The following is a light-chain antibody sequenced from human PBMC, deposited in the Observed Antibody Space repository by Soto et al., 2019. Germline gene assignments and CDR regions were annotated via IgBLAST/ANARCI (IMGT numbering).Light chain of an antibody. J-gene: IGKJ4*01. CDR3: QNYNSAPSLT. CDR2: AAS. V-gene: IGKV1-27*01. Sequence: DIQMTQSPSSLSASVGDRVTITCRASQGISKFLAWYQQTPGKVPKLLIYAASTLQPGVTSRFSGSGSGTDFTLTIRRLQPEDVATYYCQNYNSAPSLTFGGGTKVEI. CDR1: QGISKF.